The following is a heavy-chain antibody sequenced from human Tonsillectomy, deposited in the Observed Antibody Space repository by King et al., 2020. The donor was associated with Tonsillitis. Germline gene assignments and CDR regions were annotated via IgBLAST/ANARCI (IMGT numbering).Heavy chain of an antibody. V-gene: IGHV3-53*01. CDR2: IYSDGDT. Sequence: VQLVESGGGLIQPGGSLRLSCAASGFSVSSTYMSWVRQAPGKGLEWVSLIYSDGDTFYSDSVKGRFTISRDNSSNTLYLQMDSLRVDDTAVYFCARDPWAGGSADSWGQGTLVTVSS. CDR3: ARDPWAGGSADS. D-gene: IGHD3/OR15-3a*01. CDR1: GFSVSSTY. J-gene: IGHJ4*02.